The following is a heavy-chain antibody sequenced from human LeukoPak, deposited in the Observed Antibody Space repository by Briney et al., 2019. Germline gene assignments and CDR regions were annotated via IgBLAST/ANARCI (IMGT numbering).Heavy chain of an antibody. CDR3: ARGSEWVGAFDI. Sequence: PSETLSLTCTVSGGSISSYYWSWIRQPPGKGLEWIGYIYYIGSTNYNPSLKSRVTISVDTSKNQFSLKLSSVTAADTAVYYCARGSEWVGAFDIWGQGTMVTVSS. CDR1: GGSISSYY. J-gene: IGHJ3*02. D-gene: IGHD6-19*01. CDR2: IYYIGST. V-gene: IGHV4-59*08.